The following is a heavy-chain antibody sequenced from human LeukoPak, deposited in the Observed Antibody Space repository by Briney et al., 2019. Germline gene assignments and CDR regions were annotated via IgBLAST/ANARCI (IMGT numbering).Heavy chain of an antibody. D-gene: IGHD6-19*01. CDR1: GFTLRDYY. CDR2: ISSSDTYT. V-gene: IGHV3-11*06. CDR3: VAEVYSSGSTADY. J-gene: IGHJ4*02. Sequence: GGSLRLSCAAPGFTLRDYYMSWIRQAPGKGLEWVSYISSSDTYTNYADSVKGRFTISRDNAKNSLYLQMNSLRAEDTAVYHCVAEVYSSGSTADYGGQGTLVTVSS.